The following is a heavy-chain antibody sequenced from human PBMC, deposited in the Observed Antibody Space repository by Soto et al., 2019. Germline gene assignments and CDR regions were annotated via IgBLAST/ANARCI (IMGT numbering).Heavy chain of an antibody. CDR3: ARAGGMVRGVMFFDY. CDR2: INPSGGST. CDR1: GYTFTSYY. D-gene: IGHD3-10*01. V-gene: IGHV1-46*03. Sequence: QVQLVQSGAEVKKPGASVKVSCKASGYTFTSYYMHWVRQAPGQGLEWMGIINPSGGSTSYAQKYQGRVTMTRDTSTSRVYMELSSLRSEDTAVYYCARAGGMVRGVMFFDYWGQGTLVTVSS. J-gene: IGHJ4*02.